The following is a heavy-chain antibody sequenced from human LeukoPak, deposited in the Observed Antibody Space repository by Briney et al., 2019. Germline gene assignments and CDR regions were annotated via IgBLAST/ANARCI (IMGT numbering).Heavy chain of an antibody. D-gene: IGHD4-23*01. CDR2: TIPIFGTA. J-gene: IGHJ6*02. Sequence: GASVKVSCKASGGTFSSYAISWVRQAPGQGLEWMGGTIPIFGTANYAQKFQGRVTITADESTSTAYMELSSLRSEDTAVYYCARVGGKVGYYYYGMDVWGQGTTVTVSS. CDR3: ARVGGKVGYYYYGMDV. CDR1: GGTFSSYA. V-gene: IGHV1-69*13.